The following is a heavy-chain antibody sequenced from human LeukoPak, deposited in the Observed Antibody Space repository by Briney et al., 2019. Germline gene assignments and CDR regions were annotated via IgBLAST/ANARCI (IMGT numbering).Heavy chain of an antibody. J-gene: IGHJ5*02. Sequence: GGSLRLSCVASNFNFAMSWVRQTAGKGLEWVSSVDYSGGDTHYADSVMGRFTISRDNSKNTLYLQMNSLRAEDTAVYYCAKGFGYSGYGSWGQGTLVTVSS. D-gene: IGHD5-12*01. CDR2: VDYSGGDT. CDR3: AKGFGYSGYGS. V-gene: IGHV3-23*01. CDR1: NFNFA.